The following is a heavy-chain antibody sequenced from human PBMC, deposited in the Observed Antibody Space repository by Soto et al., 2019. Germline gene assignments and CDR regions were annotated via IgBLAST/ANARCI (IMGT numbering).Heavy chain of an antibody. CDR2: ISANNGNT. Sequence: GASVKVSCKASGYTLINYGIAWVRQAPGQGLEWMGWISANNGNTNYAQKFQGRVTMTTDTSTSTMYMELRSLRSDDTAVYYCARDGYVDYWGPGTLVTVSS. J-gene: IGHJ4*02. CDR3: ARDGYVDY. V-gene: IGHV1-18*01. CDR1: GYTLINYG.